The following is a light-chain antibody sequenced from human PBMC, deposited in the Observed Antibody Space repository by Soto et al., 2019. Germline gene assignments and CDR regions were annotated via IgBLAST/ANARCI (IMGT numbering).Light chain of an antibody. CDR1: SSDVGGYNY. CDR3: RSYAGSNTYG. CDR2: EVT. J-gene: IGLJ1*01. V-gene: IGLV2-8*01. Sequence: QSVLTQPPSASGSPGQSVTISCTGTSSDVGGYNYVSWYQHHPGKAPKLIIYEVTKRPSGVPDRFSGSKSGTTASLTVSGLQAEDEADYFCRSYAGSNTYGFGTGTKVTGL.